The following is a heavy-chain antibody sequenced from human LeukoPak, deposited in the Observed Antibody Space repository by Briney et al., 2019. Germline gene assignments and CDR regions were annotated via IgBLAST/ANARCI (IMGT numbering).Heavy chain of an antibody. Sequence: GGSLRLSCAASGFTFSSYGMHWVRQAPGKGLEWVAFIGYDGSNKYYADSVKGRFTISRDNSKNTLYLQMNSLRAEDTAVYYCARADDFWTITLDYWGQGTLVTVSS. J-gene: IGHJ4*02. D-gene: IGHD3-3*01. CDR3: ARADDFWTITLDY. CDR2: IGYDGSNK. CDR1: GFTFSSYG. V-gene: IGHV3-30*02.